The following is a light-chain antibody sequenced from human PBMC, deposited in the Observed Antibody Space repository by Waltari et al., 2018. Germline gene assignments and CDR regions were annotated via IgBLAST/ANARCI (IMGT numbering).Light chain of an antibody. V-gene: IGLV1-47*01. CDR1: SSNVGSSY. CDR3: AAWDDSLSCWV. Sequence: QSVLTQPPSASGTPGQRVTISCSGSSSNVGSSYVYWYQHLPGAAPKVLMFRDDERASGIPDRFSGSKSGTSAFLAISGLRSEDEADYYCAAWDDSLSCWVFGGGTKLTVL. J-gene: IGLJ3*02. CDR2: RDD.